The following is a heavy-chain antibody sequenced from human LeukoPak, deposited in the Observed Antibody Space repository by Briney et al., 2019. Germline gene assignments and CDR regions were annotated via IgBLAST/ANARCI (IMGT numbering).Heavy chain of an antibody. CDR1: GVTFSFSSYA. CDR2: ISGSGGGT. V-gene: IGHV3-23*01. D-gene: IGHD3-10*01. CDR3: AKVRPLLRFGEPGPDY. J-gene: IGHJ4*02. Sequence: GGSLRLSCAASGVTFSFSSYAMSWVRQAPGKGLEWVSAISGSGGGTYYADSVKGRFTISRDNSKNTLYLQMNSLRAEDTAVYYCAKVRPLLRFGEPGPDYWGQGTLVTVSS.